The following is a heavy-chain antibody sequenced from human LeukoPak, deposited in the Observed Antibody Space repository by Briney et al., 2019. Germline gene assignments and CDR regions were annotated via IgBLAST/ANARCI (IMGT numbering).Heavy chain of an antibody. CDR1: GDSMSNSHYY. V-gene: IGHV4-39*01. CDR2: IFYTGST. CDR3: AGTYYYDSGNDQRHHNNFDP. D-gene: IGHD3-9*01. Sequence: PSETLSLTCTVSGDSMSNSHYYWAWIRQPPGKGLEWIGNIFYTGSTNYNASLKSRVTISVDSSKNQFSLRLSSVTAADTAVYYCAGTYYYDSGNDQRHHNNFDPWGQGTLVTVSS. J-gene: IGHJ5*02.